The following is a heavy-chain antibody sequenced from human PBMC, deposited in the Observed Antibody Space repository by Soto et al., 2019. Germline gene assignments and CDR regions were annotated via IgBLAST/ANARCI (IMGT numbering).Heavy chain of an antibody. V-gene: IGHV4-30-4*01. D-gene: IGHD3-10*02. Sequence: QVQLKESGPVLVKPSQTLSLTCTVSGASINNGDHYWNWIRQPPGKSLEWSGYSYFNGTTYYNPSLKSRVIISLDTSKSQFSVKMSSVAAADTAVYDCARELTGYMFGPGEIYWGRGTLVTVSS. CDR1: GASINNGDHY. CDR2: SYFNGTT. CDR3: ARELTGYMFGPGEIY. J-gene: IGHJ4*02.